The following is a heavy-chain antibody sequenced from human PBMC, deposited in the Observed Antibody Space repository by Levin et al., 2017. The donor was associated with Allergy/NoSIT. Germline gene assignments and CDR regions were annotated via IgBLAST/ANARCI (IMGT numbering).Heavy chain of an antibody. CDR2: ISGDGDWT. J-gene: IGHJ3*01. CDR3: GKLTSPGPRIWTDAFDL. D-gene: IGHD1-1*01. Sequence: GGSLRLSCAASGFTFTTYHAMSWVRQAPGKGLEWVSSISGDGDWTQYADSVKGRFTISRDNSKNPVYLQMIRLRAENTALTACGKLTSPGPRIWTDAFDLWGLGTMVTVSS. V-gene: IGHV3-23*01. CDR1: GFTFTTYHA.